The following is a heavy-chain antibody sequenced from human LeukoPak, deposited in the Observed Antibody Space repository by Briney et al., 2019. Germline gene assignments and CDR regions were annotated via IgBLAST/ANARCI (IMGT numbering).Heavy chain of an antibody. CDR2: IYYSGST. V-gene: IGHV4-39*07. J-gene: IGHJ4*02. Sequence: LENLSPPCTVSGCSISNSSFYWGWVPPPPREGVGGVGGIYYSGSTYYNPSLKSRVTISVDTSKNQFSLKLSSVTAADTAVYYCARDEPYYYDSSGTQYYFDYWGQGTLVTVSS. CDR1: GCSISNSSFY. CDR3: ARDEPYYYDSSGTQYYFDY. D-gene: IGHD3-22*01.